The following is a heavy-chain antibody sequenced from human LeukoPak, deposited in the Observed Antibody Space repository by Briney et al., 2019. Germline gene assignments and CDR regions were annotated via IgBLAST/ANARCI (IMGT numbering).Heavy chain of an antibody. D-gene: IGHD1-7*01. J-gene: IGHJ4*02. CDR2: ISSSGSTI. Sequence: PGGTLRLSCAASGFTFSDYYMSWIRQAPGKGLEWVSYISSSGSTIYYADSVKGRFTISRDNAKNSLYLQMNSLRAEDTAVYYCARAHNWKYGTFDYWGQGTLVTVSS. V-gene: IGHV3-11*04. CDR3: ARAHNWKYGTFDY. CDR1: GFTFSDYY.